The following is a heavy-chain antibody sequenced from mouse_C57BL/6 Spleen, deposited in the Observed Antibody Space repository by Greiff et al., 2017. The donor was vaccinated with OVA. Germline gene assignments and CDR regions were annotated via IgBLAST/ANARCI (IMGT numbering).Heavy chain of an antibody. CDR1: GFTFSSYA. D-gene: IGHD2-4*01. V-gene: IGHV5-9-1*02. CDR3: TREGGYYDYDPYAMDY. CDR2: ISSGGDYI. Sequence: EVQLVESGEGLVKPGGSLKLSCAASGFTFSSYAMSWVRQTPEKRLEWVAYISSGGDYIYYADTVKGRFTISRDNARNTLYLQMSSLKSEDTAMYYCTREGGYYDYDPYAMDYWGQGTSVTVSS. J-gene: IGHJ4*01.